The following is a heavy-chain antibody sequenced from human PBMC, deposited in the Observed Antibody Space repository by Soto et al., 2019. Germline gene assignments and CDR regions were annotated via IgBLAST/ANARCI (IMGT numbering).Heavy chain of an antibody. J-gene: IGHJ5*02. D-gene: IGHD1-1*01. CDR3: ARVWNNNLDH. CDR1: GGSISSGGYS. CDR2: IYHSGST. Sequence: SETLSLTCAVSGGSISSGGYSWSWIRQPPGKGLEWIGYIYHSGSTYYNPSLKSRVTISVDRSKNQFSLKLSSVTAAETAVYYCARVWNNNLDHWGQGTLVTVSS. V-gene: IGHV4-30-2*01.